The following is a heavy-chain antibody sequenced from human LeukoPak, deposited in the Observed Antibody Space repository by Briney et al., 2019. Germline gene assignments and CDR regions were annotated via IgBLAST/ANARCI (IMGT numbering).Heavy chain of an antibody. V-gene: IGHV1-46*01. D-gene: IGHD3-22*01. CDR3: AREPNYYDSSGYYFDY. Sequence: ASVQVSCKASGYTFTSYYMHWLRHAPRQGLEWMGIINPSGGSTSYAQKFQGRVTMTRDMSTSTVYMELSSLRSEDTAVYYCAREPNYYDSSGYYFDYWGQGTLVTVSS. J-gene: IGHJ4*02. CDR1: GYTFTSYY. CDR2: INPSGGST.